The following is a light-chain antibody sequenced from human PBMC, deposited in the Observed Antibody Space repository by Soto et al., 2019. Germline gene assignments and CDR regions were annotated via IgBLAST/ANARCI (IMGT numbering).Light chain of an antibody. CDR2: GAS. J-gene: IGKJ1*01. Sequence: EIVLTQSPGTLSLSPGERATLSCRASQSVSSSYFAWYQQKPGQAPRLLIYGASNRATGIPDRFSGSGSGTDFTLTISRLEPEDFAVYYCQQYGSSPRTFGQGTKVEIK. CDR1: QSVSSSY. V-gene: IGKV3-20*01. CDR3: QQYGSSPRT.